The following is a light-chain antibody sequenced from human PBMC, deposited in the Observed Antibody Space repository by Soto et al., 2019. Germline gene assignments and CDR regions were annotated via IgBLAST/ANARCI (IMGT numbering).Light chain of an antibody. V-gene: IGKV3-15*01. Sequence: EILMTQSPATVSVSPGERATLSCRASQNVINSVAWYQQKPGQDPRLLIYGASSRATGTPARISGSGSGTVFTLTISSAQSEDFEVYYCQHYHTWPLAFGGGTKVEIK. CDR1: QNVINS. CDR3: QHYHTWPLA. J-gene: IGKJ4*01. CDR2: GAS.